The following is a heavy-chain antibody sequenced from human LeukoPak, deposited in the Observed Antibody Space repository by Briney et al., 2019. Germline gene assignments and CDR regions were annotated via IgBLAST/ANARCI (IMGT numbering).Heavy chain of an antibody. J-gene: IGHJ3*02. CDR1: GYTFTGYY. CDR3: ATQLVGAFDI. V-gene: IGHV1-2*04. CDR2: INPNSGGT. D-gene: IGHD6-13*01. Sequence: ASVKVSCKASGYTFTGYYMHWVRQAPGQGLEWMGWINPNSGGTNYAQKFQGWVTMTRDTSISTAYMEQSRLRSDDTAVYYCATQLVGAFDIWGQGTMVTVSS.